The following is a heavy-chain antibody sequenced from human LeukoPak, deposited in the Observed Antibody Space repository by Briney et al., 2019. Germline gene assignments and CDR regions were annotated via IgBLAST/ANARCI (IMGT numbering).Heavy chain of an antibody. CDR1: GGSISSDRFY. D-gene: IGHD3/OR15-3a*01. Sequence: PSETLSLTCTVSGGSISSDRFYWTWVRQPAGKGLEWIGRIKGSITNHNPSLKSRVNISVDTSTNQFSLKLNSLTAADTAVYHCARVPDWTYAADYWGQGTLVTVSS. V-gene: IGHV4-61*02. J-gene: IGHJ4*02. CDR3: ARVPDWTYAADY. CDR2: IKGSIT.